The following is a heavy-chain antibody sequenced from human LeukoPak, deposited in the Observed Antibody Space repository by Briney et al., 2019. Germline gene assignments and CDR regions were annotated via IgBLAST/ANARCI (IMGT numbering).Heavy chain of an antibody. CDR2: IYHSGST. J-gene: IGHJ4*02. CDR1: GHSISSGSY. Sequence: PSETLSLTCAVSGHSISSGSYWGWIRQPPGKGLEWIGSIYHSGSTYYNPSLKSRVTISVDTSKNQSSLKLNSVTAADTAVYYCARHPGPDYWGQGTLVTVSS. V-gene: IGHV4-38-2*01. CDR3: ARHPGPDY.